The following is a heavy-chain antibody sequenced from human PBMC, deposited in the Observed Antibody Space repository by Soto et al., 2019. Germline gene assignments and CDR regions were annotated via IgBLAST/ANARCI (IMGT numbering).Heavy chain of an antibody. V-gene: IGHV1-69*13. Sequence: GASVKVSCKASGGTFSSYAISWVRQAPGQGLEWMGGIIPIFGTANYAQKFQGRVTITADESTSTAYMELSSLRSEDTAVYYCARHEVMLGYNWFDTWGQGTLVTVSS. CDR3: ARHEVMLGYNWFDT. J-gene: IGHJ5*02. D-gene: IGHD3-10*02. CDR2: IIPIFGTA. CDR1: GGTFSSYA.